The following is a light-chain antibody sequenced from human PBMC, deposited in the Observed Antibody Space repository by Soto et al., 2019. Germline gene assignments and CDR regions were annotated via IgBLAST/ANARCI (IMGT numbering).Light chain of an antibody. V-gene: IGKV3-11*01. Sequence: EIVLIQSPATLSLSPGERATLSCRASQSVSSNLAWYQQNPGQAPRLLIFDASKRATGIPVRFSGSGSGTDFTLTISSLEPEDFTVYYCQQHSDWPITFGGGTRVEIK. J-gene: IGKJ4*01. CDR1: QSVSSN. CDR3: QQHSDWPIT. CDR2: DAS.